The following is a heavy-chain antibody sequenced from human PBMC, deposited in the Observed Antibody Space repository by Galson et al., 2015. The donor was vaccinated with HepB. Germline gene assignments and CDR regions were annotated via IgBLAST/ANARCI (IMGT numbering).Heavy chain of an antibody. CDR3: AKDHLRYCSGGSCYSGLADY. CDR2: ISWNSGSI. Sequence: SLRLSCAASGFTFDDYAMHWVRQAPGKGLEWVSGISWNSGSIGYADSVKGRFTISRDNAKNSLYLQMNSLRAEDTALYYCAKDHLRYCSGGSCYSGLADYWGQGTLVTVSS. V-gene: IGHV3-9*01. CDR1: GFTFDDYA. J-gene: IGHJ4*02. D-gene: IGHD2-15*01.